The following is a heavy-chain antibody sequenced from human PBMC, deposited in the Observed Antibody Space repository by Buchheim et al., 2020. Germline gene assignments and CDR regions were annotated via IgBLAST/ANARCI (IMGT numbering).Heavy chain of an antibody. CDR2: ISSSSSTI. Sequence: EVQLVESGGGLVQPGGSLRLSCAAPGFTFSSYSMNWVRQAPGKGPEWVSYISSSSSTIYYADSVKGRFTISRDNAKNSLYLQMNSLRAEDTAVYYCARMRGSGYARVYYYYYGMDVWGQGTT. D-gene: IGHD5-12*01. J-gene: IGHJ6*02. CDR1: GFTFSSYS. V-gene: IGHV3-48*01. CDR3: ARMRGSGYARVYYYYYGMDV.